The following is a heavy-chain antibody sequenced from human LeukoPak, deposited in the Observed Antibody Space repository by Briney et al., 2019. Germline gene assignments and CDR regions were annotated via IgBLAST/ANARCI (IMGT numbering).Heavy chain of an antibody. Sequence: SVKVSCKASGGTFSSYAISWVRQAPGQGLEWMGGIIPIFGTANYAQKLQGRVTITADESTSTAYMELSSLRSEDTAVYYCARGEVGASYYYYMDVWGKGTTVTISS. CDR2: IIPIFGTA. V-gene: IGHV1-69*13. D-gene: IGHD1-26*01. J-gene: IGHJ6*03. CDR3: ARGEVGASYYYYMDV. CDR1: GGTFSSYA.